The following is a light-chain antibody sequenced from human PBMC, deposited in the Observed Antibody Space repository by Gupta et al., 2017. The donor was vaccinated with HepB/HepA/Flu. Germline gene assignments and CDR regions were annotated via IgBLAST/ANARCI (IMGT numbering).Light chain of an antibody. CDR1: RSNFGATYA. CDR2: ANN. Sequence: QSALTQPPSVSGAPGQRVTIFCTGSRSNFGATYAVHWYQHLPGTAPKLLIYANNNRPSGVPERFSASKSGTSASLAIIGLQTEDEADYYCQSCDKSLNSWVFGGGTKLTVL. J-gene: IGLJ3*02. CDR3: QSCDKSLNSWV. V-gene: IGLV1-40*01.